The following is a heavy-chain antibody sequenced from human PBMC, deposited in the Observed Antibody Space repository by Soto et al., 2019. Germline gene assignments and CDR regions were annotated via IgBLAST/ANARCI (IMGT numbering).Heavy chain of an antibody. V-gene: IGHV4-38-2*02. D-gene: IGHD6-13*01. CDR3: RRSSRYSPDV. Sequence: SDSLSLSCTVSGHSMRSRSFWGWIRQPPGKGLEWIGSIYSTGNSYYNPSLNSQVTISVDTSKNQFSLNVISVTAADTAVYYCRRSSRYSPDVWGQGTTVT. J-gene: IGHJ6*02. CDR1: GHSMRSRSF. CDR2: IYSTGNS.